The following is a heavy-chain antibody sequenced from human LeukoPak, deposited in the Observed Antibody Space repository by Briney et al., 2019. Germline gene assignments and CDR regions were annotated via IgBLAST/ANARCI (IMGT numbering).Heavy chain of an antibody. CDR3: ARGEYSSSWYQGGYYYYGMDV. CDR2: IYTSGST. D-gene: IGHD6-13*01. J-gene: IGHJ6*02. Sequence: SETLSLTCTVSGGSISSYYWSWIRQPAGKGLEWIGRIYTSGSTYYNPSLKSRVTISVDTSKNQFSLKLSSVTAADTAVYYCARGEYSSSWYQGGYYYYGMDVWGQGTTVTVSS. CDR1: GGSISSYY. V-gene: IGHV4-4*07.